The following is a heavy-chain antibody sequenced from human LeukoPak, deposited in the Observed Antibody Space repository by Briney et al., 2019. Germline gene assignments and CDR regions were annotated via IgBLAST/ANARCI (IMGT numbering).Heavy chain of an antibody. CDR2: FSYDGANE. CDR3: ARDPQLRSSYFDY. D-gene: IGHD6-13*01. V-gene: IGHV3-30*03. CDR1: GFSLSGYG. Sequence: GRSLRLSCAASGFSLSGYGMHWVRQAPGKGLEWVAVFSYDGANEYYVDSVKGRFTISRDISENTLYLHMNSLRVEDTAVYYCARDPQLRSSYFDYWGQGALVTVSS. J-gene: IGHJ4*02.